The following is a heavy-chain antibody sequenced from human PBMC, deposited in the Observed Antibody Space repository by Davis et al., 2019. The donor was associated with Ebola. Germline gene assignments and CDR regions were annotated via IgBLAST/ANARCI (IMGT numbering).Heavy chain of an antibody. J-gene: IGHJ5*02. Sequence: MPSETLSLTCTVSGGSISSYYWSWIRQPPGKGLEWIGYIYYSGSTNYNPSLKSRVTISVDRSKNQFSLKLSSVTAADTAVYYCALGGDRDWFDPWGQGTLVTVSS. V-gene: IGHV4-59*08. CDR3: ALGGDRDWFDP. D-gene: IGHD3-16*01. CDR2: IYYSGST. CDR1: GGSISSYY.